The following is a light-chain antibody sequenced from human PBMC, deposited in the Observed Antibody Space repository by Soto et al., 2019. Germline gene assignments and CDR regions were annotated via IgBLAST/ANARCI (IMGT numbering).Light chain of an antibody. V-gene: IGLV1-40*01. CDR1: SSNIGAGYE. CDR3: QSYDSSLSGVV. J-gene: IGLJ2*01. CDR2: GNS. Sequence: QSVLTQPPSVSGAPGQRVTISCIGGSSNIGAGYEVHWYQQLPGTAPKLLIYGNSNRPSGVPDRFSGSKSGTSASLAITGLQAEDEADYYCQSYDSSLSGVVFGGGTKVTVL.